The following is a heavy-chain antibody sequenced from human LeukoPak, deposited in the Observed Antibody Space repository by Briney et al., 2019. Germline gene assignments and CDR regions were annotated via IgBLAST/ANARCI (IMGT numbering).Heavy chain of an antibody. Sequence: PGGSLRLSCAASGVTFSNYWMTWVRQAPEKGLEWVANINQDGRAAFYGDSVKGRVTISRDNAASSLYLQMSSLRAEDTAVYFCARDVGYNRFDQWGQGTLVTVSS. V-gene: IGHV3-7*01. CDR3: ARDVGYNRFDQ. D-gene: IGHD5-24*01. J-gene: IGHJ4*02. CDR1: GVTFSNYW. CDR2: INQDGRAA.